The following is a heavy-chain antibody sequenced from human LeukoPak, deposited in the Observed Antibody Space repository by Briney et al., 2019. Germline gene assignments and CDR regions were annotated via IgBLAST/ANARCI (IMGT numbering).Heavy chain of an antibody. CDR1: GVPFSNYY. Sequence: SETLSLTCAVSGVPFSNYYWSWVXXSPRQGLEWIGEINHSGYTNYNPSLKSRVTXSIDTSKNQLSLILTSVTAADAGVYYCTRAVAGHPDWGQGTLVTVSS. CDR2: INHSGYT. CDR3: TRAVAGHPD. D-gene: IGHD6-19*01. J-gene: IGHJ4*02. V-gene: IGHV4-34*01.